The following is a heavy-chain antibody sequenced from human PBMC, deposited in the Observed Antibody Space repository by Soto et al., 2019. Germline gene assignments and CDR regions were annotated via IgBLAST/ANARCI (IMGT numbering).Heavy chain of an antibody. CDR1: GFNFSYNA. Sequence: GGSLRLSCVASGFNFSYNAMSWVRQAPGKGLEWVSLISGSGDSTYYTDSVKGRFTISRDNSKNTLYLQMNSLRAEDTAVYYCAKDVSARAPNWFDPWGQGTLVTVSS. V-gene: IGHV3-23*01. J-gene: IGHJ5*02. CDR2: ISGSGDST. D-gene: IGHD6-6*01. CDR3: AKDVSARAPNWFDP.